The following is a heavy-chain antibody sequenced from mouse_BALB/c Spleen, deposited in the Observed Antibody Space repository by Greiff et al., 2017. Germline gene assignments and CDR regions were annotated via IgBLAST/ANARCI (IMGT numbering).Heavy chain of an antibody. CDR2: INPSTGYT. V-gene: IGHV1-7*01. D-gene: IGHD2-10*01. J-gene: IGHJ4*01. Sequence: VQLQESGAELAKPGASVKMSCKASGYTFTSYWMHWVKQRPGQGLEWIGYINPSTGYTEYNQKFKDKATLTADKSSSTAYMQLSSLTSEDSAVYYCARSYYGHSMDYWGQGTSVTVSS. CDR1: GYTFTSYW. CDR3: ARSYYGHSMDY.